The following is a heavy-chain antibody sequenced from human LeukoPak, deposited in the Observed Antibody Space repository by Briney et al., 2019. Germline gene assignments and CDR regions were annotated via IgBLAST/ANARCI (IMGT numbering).Heavy chain of an antibody. Sequence: ASVTVSCKVSGYTLTELSMHWVRQAPGKGLEWMGGFDPEDGETIYAQKFQGRVTMTEDTSTDTAYMELSSLRSEDTAVYYCATDQSLGGHTHSYGYYWGQGTLVTVSS. D-gene: IGHD5-18*01. J-gene: IGHJ4*02. CDR3: ATDQSLGGHTHSYGYY. CDR1: GYTLTELS. CDR2: FDPEDGET. V-gene: IGHV1-24*01.